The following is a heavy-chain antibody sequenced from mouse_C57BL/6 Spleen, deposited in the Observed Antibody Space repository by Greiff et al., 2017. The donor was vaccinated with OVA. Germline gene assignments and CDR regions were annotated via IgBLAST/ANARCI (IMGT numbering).Heavy chain of an antibody. CDR3: ARSYYYGSSYGDY. J-gene: IGHJ2*01. CDR1: GYTFTSYW. CDR2: IDPSDSYT. Sequence: QVQLQQSGAELVKPGASVKLSCKASGYTFTSYWMQWVKQRPGPGLEWIGEIDPSDSYTNYNQKFKGKATLTVDTSSSPAYMQLSSLTSEDSAVYYCARSYYYGSSYGDYWGQGTTLTVSS. D-gene: IGHD1-1*01. V-gene: IGHV1-50*01.